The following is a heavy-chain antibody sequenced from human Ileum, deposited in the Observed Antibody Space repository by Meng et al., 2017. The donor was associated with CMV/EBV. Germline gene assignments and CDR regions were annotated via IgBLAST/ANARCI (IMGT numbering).Heavy chain of an antibody. CDR1: GGSISCYD. V-gene: IGHV4-59*01. D-gene: IGHD3-3*01. CDR2: IYYSGST. Sequence: SETLSLTCTVSGGSISCYDWSWIRQSPGKGLEWIGYIYYSGSTNYNPSLKSRVTISVDTSKNQFSLKLTSVTAADTAVYYCARGNDFWDGYPFDYWGQGTLVTVSS. J-gene: IGHJ4*02. CDR3: ARGNDFWDGYPFDY.